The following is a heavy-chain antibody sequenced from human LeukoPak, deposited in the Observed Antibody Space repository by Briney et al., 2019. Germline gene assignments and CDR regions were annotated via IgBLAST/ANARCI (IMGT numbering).Heavy chain of an antibody. D-gene: IGHD3-9*01. CDR2: ISSSSSYI. CDR1: TFTFDRYH. CDR3: ARDHLDYDILTGYSRSNLGFDY. Sequence: PGGSLRLSCAASTFTFDRYHMNWVRQAPGKGLEWVSSISSSSSYIYYADSVKGRFTISRDNAKNSLYLQMNSLRAEDTAVYYCARDHLDYDILTGYSRSNLGFDYWGQGILVTVSS. V-gene: IGHV3-21*06. J-gene: IGHJ4*02.